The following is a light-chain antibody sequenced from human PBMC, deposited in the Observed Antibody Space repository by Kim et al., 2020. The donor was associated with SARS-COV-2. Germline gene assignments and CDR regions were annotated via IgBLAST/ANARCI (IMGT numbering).Light chain of an antibody. CDR2: DST. Sequence: QAVVTQEPSLTVSPGGTVTLTCASSTGAVTSGHYACWFQHKPGQAPRTLIYDSTHKHSWTPARFSGSLLGGSAALTLSGAQPEDEADYYCLLSYSGLVFFGGGTQLTVL. J-gene: IGLJ2*01. CDR1: TGAVTSGHY. V-gene: IGLV7-46*01. CDR3: LLSYSGLVF.